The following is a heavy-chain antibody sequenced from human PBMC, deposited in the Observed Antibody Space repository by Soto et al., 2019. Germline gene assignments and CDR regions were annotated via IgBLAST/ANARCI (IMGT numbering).Heavy chain of an antibody. CDR1: GYTFTSYG. CDR3: ARVPGIAAAGTWFDP. J-gene: IGHJ5*02. V-gene: IGHV1-18*01. CDR2: ISAYNGNT. D-gene: IGHD6-13*01. Sequence: ASVKVSCKASGYTFTSYGISWVRQAPGQGLEWMGWISAYNGNTNYAQKLQGRVTMTTDTSTSTAYMELRSLRSDDTAVYYCARVPGIAAAGTWFDPWGQGTLVTVSS.